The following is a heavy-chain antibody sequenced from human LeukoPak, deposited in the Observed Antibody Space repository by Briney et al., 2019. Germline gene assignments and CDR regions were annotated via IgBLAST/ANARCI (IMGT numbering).Heavy chain of an antibody. CDR1: GGSISSSSYY. CDR3: ARRARGFGESPFDY. J-gene: IGHJ4*02. CDR2: IYYSGST. D-gene: IGHD3-10*01. V-gene: IGHV4-39*01. Sequence: PSETLSLTCTVSGGSISSSSYYWSWIRQPPGKGLEWIGSIYYSGSTYYNPSLKSRVTISVDTSKNQFSLKLSSVTAADTAVYYCARRARGFGESPFDYWGQGTLVTVSS.